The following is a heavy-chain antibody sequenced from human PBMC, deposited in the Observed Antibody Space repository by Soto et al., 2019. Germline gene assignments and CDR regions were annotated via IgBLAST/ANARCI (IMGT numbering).Heavy chain of an antibody. D-gene: IGHD7-27*01. CDR3: AREWGLLPYYVMNV. Sequence: SETLSLTCIVSGDSVTSGSYYWTWLRQPPGKGLEWIGYISYTGRTKYNPSLQSPVTISVDTSKNDFSLNLSSVTAADTAVYFCAREWGLLPYYVMNVWGHGTAVTVSS. J-gene: IGHJ6*02. V-gene: IGHV4-61*03. CDR1: GDSVTSGSYY. CDR2: ISYTGRT.